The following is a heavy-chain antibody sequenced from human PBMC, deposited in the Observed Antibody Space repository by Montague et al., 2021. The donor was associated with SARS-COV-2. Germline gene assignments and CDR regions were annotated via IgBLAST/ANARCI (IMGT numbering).Heavy chain of an antibody. V-gene: IGHV3-48*04. CDR2: ISATSRTI. J-gene: IGHJ6*02. CDR1: GFTFSDYG. CDR3: VRDPATGMDV. Sequence: SLRLSCAASGFTFSDYGINWVRQAPGMGPEWFSYISATSRTIYYXDSVKGRFTVSRDNAKNSLYLQMNSLRAEDTALYYCVRDPATGMDVWGLGTMVTVSS.